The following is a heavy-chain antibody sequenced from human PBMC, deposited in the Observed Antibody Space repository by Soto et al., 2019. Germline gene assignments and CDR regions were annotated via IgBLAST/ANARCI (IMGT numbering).Heavy chain of an antibody. J-gene: IGHJ1*01. CDR2: TYHSATT. CDR1: GDSIRGSTAY. V-gene: IGHV4-39*01. CDR3: VKPYTSRWHYVQH. Sequence: QLQLQESGPRLVKPSETLSLTCGVSGDSIRGSTAYWGWIRQPPGQGLPWIGSTYHSATTYYNSSLKSRVTISVDTSKNQFSLKLRSVTAADTAVYYCVKPYTSRWHYVQHWGRGTLVTVSS. D-gene: IGHD6-19*01.